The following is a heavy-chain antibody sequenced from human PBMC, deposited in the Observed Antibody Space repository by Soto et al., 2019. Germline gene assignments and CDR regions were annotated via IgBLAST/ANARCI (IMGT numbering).Heavy chain of an antibody. CDR3: AKDKAPVTTYYFDY. CDR2: ISGSATTT. V-gene: IGHV3-23*01. D-gene: IGHD1-1*01. J-gene: IGHJ4*02. CDR1: GFTFSSYW. Sequence: GGSLRLSCAASGFTFSSYWMSWVRQAPGKGLEWVALISGSATTTYYVDSVKGRFTISRDNSKNTLFLQMNSLRAEDTAVYYCAKDKAPVTTYYFDYWGQATLVTVSS.